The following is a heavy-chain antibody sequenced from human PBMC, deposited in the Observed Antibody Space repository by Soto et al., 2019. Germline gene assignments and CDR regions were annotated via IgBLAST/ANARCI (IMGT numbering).Heavy chain of an antibody. CDR3: ATFRKRDYYDSSGYYPCDY. CDR1: GYTFTSYG. V-gene: IGHV1-18*01. Sequence: ASVKVSCKASGYTFTSYGISWVRQAPGQGLEWMGWISAYNGNTNYAQKLQGRVTMTTDTSTSTAYMELRSLRSDDTAVYYCATFRKRDYYDSSGYYPCDYRGQGTLVTVSS. J-gene: IGHJ4*02. D-gene: IGHD3-22*01. CDR2: ISAYNGNT.